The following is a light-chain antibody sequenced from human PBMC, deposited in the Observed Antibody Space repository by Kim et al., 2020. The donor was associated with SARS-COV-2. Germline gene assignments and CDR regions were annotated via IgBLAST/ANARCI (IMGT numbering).Light chain of an antibody. V-gene: IGKV1-27*01. J-gene: IGKJ1*01. Sequence: ASGGDRVTITCRASQGISDYLAWYQQKPGKVPKLLIYAASTLQSGVPSRFSGSTSGTDFTLTISSLQPEDVATYYCQKCNSAPWTFGQGTKVDIK. CDR1: QGISDY. CDR2: AAS. CDR3: QKCNSAPWT.